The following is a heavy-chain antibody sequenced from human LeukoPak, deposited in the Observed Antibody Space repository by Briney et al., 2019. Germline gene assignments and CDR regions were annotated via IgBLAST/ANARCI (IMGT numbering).Heavy chain of an antibody. V-gene: IGHV4-59*01. CDR3: ARGGKPYYDFWSGYLEY. J-gene: IGHJ4*02. CDR1: GGSISTYY. Sequence: SETLSLTCTVSGGSISTYYWSWIRQPPGKGLEWIGYVYHSGSTNYNPSLKSRVTILVDTSKNQFSLKLSSVTATDTAVYYCARGGKPYYDFWSGYLEYWGQGTLVTVSS. D-gene: IGHD3-3*01. CDR2: VYHSGST.